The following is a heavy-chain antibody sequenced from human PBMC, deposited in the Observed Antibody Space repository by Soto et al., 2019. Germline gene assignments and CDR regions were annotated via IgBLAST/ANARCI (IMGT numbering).Heavy chain of an antibody. J-gene: IGHJ4*02. Sequence: EVQLVESGGGLVKPGGSLRLSCAASGFTFSSYSMNWVRQAPGKGLEWVSSISSSSSYIYYADSVKGRFTISRDNAKNSLYLQMNILRAEDTAVYYCARDQSLRYFDWLFEFDYWGQGTLVTVSS. CDR3: ARDQSLRYFDWLFEFDY. CDR1: GFTFSSYS. D-gene: IGHD3-9*01. CDR2: ISSSSSYI. V-gene: IGHV3-21*01.